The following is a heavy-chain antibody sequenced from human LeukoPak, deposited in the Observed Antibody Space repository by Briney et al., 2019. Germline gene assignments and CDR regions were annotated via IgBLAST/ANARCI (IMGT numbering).Heavy chain of an antibody. J-gene: IGHJ4*02. Sequence: PSETLSLTCTVSGGSIRSYYWSWIRQPPGKGLEWIGYIYYSGSTNYNPSLKSRVTISVDTSKNQFSLKLSSVTAADTAVYYCARIDRAVAGTIDYWGQGTLVTVSS. CDR3: ARIDRAVAGTIDY. V-gene: IGHV4-59*08. D-gene: IGHD6-19*01. CDR2: IYYSGST. CDR1: GGSIRSYY.